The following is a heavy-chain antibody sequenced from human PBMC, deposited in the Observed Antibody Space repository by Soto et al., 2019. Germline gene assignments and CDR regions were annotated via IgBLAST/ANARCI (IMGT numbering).Heavy chain of an antibody. J-gene: IGHJ4*02. CDR2: ISGSGGST. D-gene: IGHD3-3*01. Sequence: VQLLESGGGLVQPGGSLRLSCAASGFTFSSYAMSWVRQAPGKGLEWVSAISGSGGSTYYADSVKGRFTISRDNSKNTLYLQMNSLRAEDTAVYYCAKDGVVLRFLEWFGDYYFDYWGQGTLVTVSS. CDR1: GFTFSSYA. CDR3: AKDGVVLRFLEWFGDYYFDY. V-gene: IGHV3-23*01.